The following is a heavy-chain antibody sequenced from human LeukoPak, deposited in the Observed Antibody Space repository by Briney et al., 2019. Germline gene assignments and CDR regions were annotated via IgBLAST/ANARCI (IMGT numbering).Heavy chain of an antibody. D-gene: IGHD3-10*01. CDR1: GFTFSSYA. CDR3: ARMTLYGSGTVD. J-gene: IGHJ4*02. V-gene: IGHV3-64*02. CDR2: ISSNGGST. Sequence: HAGGSLRLSCAASGFTFSSYAMHWARQAPGKGLEYVSGISSNGGSTYYAGSVKGRFTISRDNSKNTVNLQMGSLRIEDTAVYHCARMTLYGSGTVDWGQGILVTVSS.